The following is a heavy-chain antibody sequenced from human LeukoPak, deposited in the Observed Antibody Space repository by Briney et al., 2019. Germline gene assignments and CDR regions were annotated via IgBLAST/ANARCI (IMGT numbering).Heavy chain of an antibody. J-gene: IGHJ6*02. Sequence: SETLSLTCTVSGGSISSYYWSWIRQPPGKGLEWIGYIYYSGSTNYNPSLKSRVTISVDTSKNQFSLKLSSVTAADTAVYYCARDSGYSSSWYRLDYYYGMDVWGQGTTVTVSS. CDR1: GGSISSYY. CDR3: ARDSGYSSSWYRLDYYYGMDV. D-gene: IGHD6-13*01. CDR2: IYYSGST. V-gene: IGHV4-59*01.